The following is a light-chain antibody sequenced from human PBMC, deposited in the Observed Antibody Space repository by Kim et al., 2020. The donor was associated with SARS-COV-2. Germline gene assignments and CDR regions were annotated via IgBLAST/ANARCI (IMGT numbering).Light chain of an antibody. V-gene: IGLV3-1*01. CDR1: KLGDKF. Sequence: VSPGQTASIPCSGDKLGDKFAFWYQQKPGQSPVLVIYQDNKRPSGIPERFSGSNSGNTATLTISGTQAMDEADYYCQAWDSNTAVFGTGTKVTVL. CDR2: QDN. J-gene: IGLJ1*01. CDR3: QAWDSNTAV.